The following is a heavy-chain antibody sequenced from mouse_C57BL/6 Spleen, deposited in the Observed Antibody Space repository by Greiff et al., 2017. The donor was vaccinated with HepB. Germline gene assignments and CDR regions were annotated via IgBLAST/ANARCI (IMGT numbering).Heavy chain of an antibody. Sequence: EVQLQQSGPGLVKPSQSLSLTCSVTGYSITSGYYWNWIRQFPGNKLEWMGYISYDGSNNYNPSLKNRISITRDTSKNQFFLKLNSVTTEDTATYYCARDKFLGDFAYWGQGTLVTVSA. CDR1: GYSITSGYY. D-gene: IGHD3-1*01. CDR3: ARDKFLGDFAY. CDR2: ISYDGSN. V-gene: IGHV3-6*01. J-gene: IGHJ3*01.